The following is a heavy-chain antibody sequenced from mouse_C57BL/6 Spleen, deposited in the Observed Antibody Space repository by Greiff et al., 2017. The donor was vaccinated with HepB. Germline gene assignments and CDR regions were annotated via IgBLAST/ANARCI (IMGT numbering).Heavy chain of an antibody. D-gene: IGHD2-4*01. Sequence: VHVKQSGPELVKPGASVKMSCKASGYTFTDYNMHWVKQSHGKSLEWIGYINPNNGGTSYNQKFKGKATLTVNKYSSTAYMELRSLTSEDSAVYYCARLYDYDGVYYFDYWGQGTTLTVSS. CDR1: GYTFTDYN. CDR2: INPNNGGT. V-gene: IGHV1-22*01. J-gene: IGHJ2*01. CDR3: ARLYDYDGVYYFDY.